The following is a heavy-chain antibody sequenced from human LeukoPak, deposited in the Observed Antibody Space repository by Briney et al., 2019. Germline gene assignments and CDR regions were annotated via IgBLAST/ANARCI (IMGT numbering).Heavy chain of an antibody. Sequence: SGGSLRLSCAASGFIFSTYWMTWVRQVPGKGLEWVANIKEDGSEKNYVDSVKGRFTISRDNAENSLFLQINSLRADDTAVYYCARGLVVVPSAIRTYYYYYMDVWGKGTTVTVSS. CDR2: IKEDGSEK. D-gene: IGHD2-2*02. CDR3: ARGLVVVPSAIRTYYYYYMDV. CDR1: GFIFSTYW. V-gene: IGHV3-7*04. J-gene: IGHJ6*03.